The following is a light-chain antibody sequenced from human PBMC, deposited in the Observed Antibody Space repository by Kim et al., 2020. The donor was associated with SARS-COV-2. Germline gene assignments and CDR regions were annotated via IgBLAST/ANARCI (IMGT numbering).Light chain of an antibody. CDR2: DTA. CDR3: QEHGSM. CDR1: RSLGRSH. J-gene: IGKJ1*01. V-gene: IGKV3-20*01. Sequence: LSGAPGTSASLSGRLGRSLGRSHLAWYQQKPGQAPSHVIYDTATRATVTSDRFSGSGSGTDFTLTINRLQPEDFAVYYCQEHGSMFGQGTKVDIK.